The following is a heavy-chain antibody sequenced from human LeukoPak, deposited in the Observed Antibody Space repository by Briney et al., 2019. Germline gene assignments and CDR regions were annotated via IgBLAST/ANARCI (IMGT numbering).Heavy chain of an antibody. CDR3: AKGEYSSSWYDY. V-gene: IGHV3-23*01. Sequence: GGSLRLSCAASGFTFSSYAMSWVRQAPGKGVEWVSAISGSGGSTYYADSVKGRFTISRDNSKNTLYLQMNSLRAEDTAVYYCAKGEYSSSWYDYWGQGTLVTVSS. D-gene: IGHD6-13*01. CDR1: GFTFSSYA. J-gene: IGHJ4*02. CDR2: ISGSGGST.